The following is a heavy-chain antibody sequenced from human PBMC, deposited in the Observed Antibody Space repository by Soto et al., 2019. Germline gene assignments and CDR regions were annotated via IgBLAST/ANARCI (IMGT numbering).Heavy chain of an antibody. CDR2: IVWDDDK. V-gene: IGHV2-70*01. D-gene: IGHD2-2*01. J-gene: IGHJ6*02. CDR1: GFSLSTSGMC. CDR3: ARTVLAAADPYFYYGMDV. Sequence: SGPTLVNPTQTLTLTCTFSGFSLSTSGMCVSWIRQSPGKALEWLALIVWDDDKYFSTSLKTRLTISKDTSKNQVVLTMTNMDPVDTATYYCARTVLAAADPYFYYGMDVWGQGTTVTVSS.